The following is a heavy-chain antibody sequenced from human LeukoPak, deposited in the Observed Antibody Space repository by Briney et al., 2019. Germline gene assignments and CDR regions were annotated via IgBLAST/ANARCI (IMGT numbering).Heavy chain of an antibody. V-gene: IGHV5-51*01. CDR1: GYSFTSYW. CDR2: IYPGDSDT. J-gene: IGHJ4*02. Sequence: KNGESLKISCKGSGYSFTSYWIGWVRQMPGKGLGWMGIIYPGDSDTRYSPSFQGQVTISADKSISTAYLQWSSLKASDTAMYYCARHRKVVVAANLFDYWGQGTLVTVSS. CDR3: ARHRKVVVAANLFDY. D-gene: IGHD2-15*01.